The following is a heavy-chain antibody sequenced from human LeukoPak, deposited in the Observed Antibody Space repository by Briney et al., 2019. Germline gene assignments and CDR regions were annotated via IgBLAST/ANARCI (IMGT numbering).Heavy chain of an antibody. CDR1: GFTFNTYG. D-gene: IGHD2-15*01. J-gene: IGHJ6*02. V-gene: IGHV3-33*01. Sequence: GGSLRLSCAASGFTFNTYGMNWVRQAPGKGLEWVAIIWYDGSDKYYAESVKGRFTISRDNPKNTLYLQVNSLRAEDTAVYYCARVGCTGGSCLAYNYYAMDVWGQGTTVTVSS. CDR2: IWYDGSDK. CDR3: ARVGCTGGSCLAYNYYAMDV.